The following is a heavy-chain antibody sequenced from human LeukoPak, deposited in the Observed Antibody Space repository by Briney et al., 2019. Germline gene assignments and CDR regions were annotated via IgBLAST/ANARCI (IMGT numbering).Heavy chain of an antibody. CDR2: ISAYNGNT. Sequence: ASVTVSCKASGYTFTSYGISWVRQAPGQGLEWMGWISAYNGNTNSAQKLQGRVTMTTDTSTSTAYMELRSLRSDDTAVYYCARDWSLPRSSSRYYYYYMDVWGKGTTVTVSS. CDR1: GYTFTSYG. J-gene: IGHJ6*03. CDR3: ARDWSLPRSSSRYYYYYMDV. D-gene: IGHD6-6*01. V-gene: IGHV1-18*01.